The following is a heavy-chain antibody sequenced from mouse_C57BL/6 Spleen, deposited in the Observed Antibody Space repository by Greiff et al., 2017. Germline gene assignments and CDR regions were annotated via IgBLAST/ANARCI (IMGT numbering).Heavy chain of an antibody. CDR2: IYPSDSET. CDR3: ARKWELLGRYCDV. J-gene: IGHJ1*03. Sequence: QVQLQQPGAELVRPGSSVKLSCKASGYTFTSYWMDWVKQRPGQGLEWIGNIYPSDSETHYNQKFKDKATLTVDKSSSTAYMQLSSLTSEDSAVYYCARKWELLGRYCDVWGTGTTVTVSS. V-gene: IGHV1-61*01. CDR1: GYTFTSYW. D-gene: IGHD4-1*01.